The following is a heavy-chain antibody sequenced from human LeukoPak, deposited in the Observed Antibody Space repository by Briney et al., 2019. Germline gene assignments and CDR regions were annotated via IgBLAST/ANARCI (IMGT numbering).Heavy chain of an antibody. CDR1: GGTFGSYA. CDR3: ARAWYSRYYYYYMDV. Sequence: GASVKVSCKASGGTFGSYAISWVRQAPGQGLEWMGGIIPIFGTANYAQKFQGRVTITADKSTGTAYMELSSLRSEDTAVYYCARAWYSRYYYYYMDVWGKGTTVTVSS. D-gene: IGHD2-21*02. J-gene: IGHJ6*03. V-gene: IGHV1-69*06. CDR2: IIPIFGTA.